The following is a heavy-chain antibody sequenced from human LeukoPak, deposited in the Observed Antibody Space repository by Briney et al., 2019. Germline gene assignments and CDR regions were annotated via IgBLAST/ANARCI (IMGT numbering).Heavy chain of an antibody. Sequence: GASVKVSCKASGYTFTGYYMHWVRQAPGQGLEWMGWINPNSGGTSYAQKFQGRVTMTRDTSISTAYMELSRLRSDDTAVYYCARDWTVGEYFDYWGQGTLVTVSS. CDR1: GYTFTGYY. CDR3: ARDWTVGEYFDY. CDR2: INPNSGGT. V-gene: IGHV1-2*02. D-gene: IGHD3/OR15-3a*01. J-gene: IGHJ4*02.